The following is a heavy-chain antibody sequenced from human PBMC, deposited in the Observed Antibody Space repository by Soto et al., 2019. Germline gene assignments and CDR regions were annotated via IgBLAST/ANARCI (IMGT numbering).Heavy chain of an antibody. Sequence: GESLKISCKGSGYSFTSYWISWVRQMPGKGLEWMGRIDPSDSYTNYSPSFQGHVTISADKSISTAYLQWSSLKASDTAMYYCATLGYCSSTSCSLYYYYSMDVWDQGTTVTVSS. V-gene: IGHV5-10-1*01. CDR2: IDPSDSYT. D-gene: IGHD2-2*01. CDR1: GYSFTSYW. J-gene: IGHJ6*02. CDR3: ATLGYCSSTSCSLYYYYSMDV.